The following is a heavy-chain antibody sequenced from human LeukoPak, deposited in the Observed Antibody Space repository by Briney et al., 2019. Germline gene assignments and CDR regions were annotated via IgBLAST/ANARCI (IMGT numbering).Heavy chain of an antibody. CDR1: GFTFSSYG. Sequence: PGRSLRLSCAASGFTFSSYGMHWVRQAPGKGLEWVAVIWYDGSNKYYADSVKGRFTISRDNSKNTLYLQMNSLRAEDTAVYYCAREIPMGDGYNRAPDYWGQGTLVTVSS. CDR3: AREIPMGDGYNRAPDY. J-gene: IGHJ4*02. CDR2: IWYDGSNK. V-gene: IGHV3-33*01. D-gene: IGHD5-24*01.